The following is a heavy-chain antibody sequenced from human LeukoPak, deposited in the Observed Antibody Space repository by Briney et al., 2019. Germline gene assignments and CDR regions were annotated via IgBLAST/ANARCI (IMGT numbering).Heavy chain of an antibody. V-gene: IGHV4-59*01. J-gene: IGHJ5*01. D-gene: IGHD1-1*01. CDR3: ARDRTVNNCFDA. CDR2: IHYSGSA. CDR1: GGSISNDY. Sequence: PSETLSLICSVFGGSISNDYWSWIRLPPGKGLEWIGYIHYSGSANYNPSLSNRVTISVDTSKNQFSLRLCSVTAADTAVYYWARDRTVNNCFDAWGQGTLVTASS.